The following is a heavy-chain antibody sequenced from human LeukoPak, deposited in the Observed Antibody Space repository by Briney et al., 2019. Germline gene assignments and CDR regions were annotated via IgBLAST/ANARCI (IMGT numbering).Heavy chain of an antibody. D-gene: IGHD6-25*01. CDR1: GFTFSSYA. CDR2: ISYDGSNK. V-gene: IGHV3-30-3*01. Sequence: GGSLRLSCAASGFTFSSYAMHWVRQAPGKGLEWVAVISYDGSNKYYADSMKGRFTISRDNSKNTLYLQMNSLRAEDTAVYYCAKSAAGFDYWGQGTLVTVSS. CDR3: AKSAAGFDY. J-gene: IGHJ4*02.